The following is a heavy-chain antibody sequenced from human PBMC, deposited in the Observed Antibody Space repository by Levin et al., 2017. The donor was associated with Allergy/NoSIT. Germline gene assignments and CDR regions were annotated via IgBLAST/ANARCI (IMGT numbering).Heavy chain of an antibody. J-gene: IGHJ3*02. CDR2: INTNTGNP. D-gene: IGHD6-13*01. Sequence: GASVKVSCKASGYTFTSYAMNWVRQAPGQGIEWMGWINTNTGNPTYAQGFTGRFVFSLDTSVSTAYLQISSLKAEDTAVYYCARDVGSSWEHDAFDIWGQGTMVTVSS. CDR1: GYTFTSYA. V-gene: IGHV7-4-1*02. CDR3: ARDVGSSWEHDAFDI.